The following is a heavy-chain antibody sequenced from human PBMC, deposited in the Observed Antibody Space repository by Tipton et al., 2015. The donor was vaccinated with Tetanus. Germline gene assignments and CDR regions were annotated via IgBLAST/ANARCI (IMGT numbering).Heavy chain of an antibody. CDR3: ARAHCSDGVCNFDF. D-gene: IGHD2-15*01. J-gene: IGHJ4*02. V-gene: IGHV5-51*01. CDR2: IYPGDSDT. Sequence: QLVQSGGEVKKPGESLKISCKGSGYIFTNYWIGWVRQKPGKGLEWMGIIYPGDSDTSYSPSFQGQVSISVDKSINTAYLQWSSPKASDTSMFYCARAHCSDGVCNFDFWGQGALVTVAS. CDR1: GYIFTNYW.